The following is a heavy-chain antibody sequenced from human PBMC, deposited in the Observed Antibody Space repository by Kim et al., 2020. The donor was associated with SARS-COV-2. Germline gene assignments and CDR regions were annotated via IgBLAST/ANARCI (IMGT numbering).Heavy chain of an antibody. CDR2: T. CDR3: ARHASTHAFDI. J-gene: IGHJ3*02. D-gene: IGHD2-15*01. Sequence: TRYSPSFQGQVTFSADKSISTAYLQWSSLKASDSAMYYCARHASTHAFDIWGQGTMLTVSS. V-gene: IGHV5-51*01.